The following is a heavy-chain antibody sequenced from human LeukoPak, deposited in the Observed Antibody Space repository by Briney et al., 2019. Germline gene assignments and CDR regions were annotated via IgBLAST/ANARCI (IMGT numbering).Heavy chain of an antibody. D-gene: IGHD3-22*01. CDR1: GYTFTRHY. CDR3: ARGPGHYYDSSGYSP. V-gene: IGHV1-8*01. CDR2: MNPNSGNT. J-gene: IGHJ5*02. Sequence: ASVKVSCKASGYTFTRHYMNWVRQAPGQGLEWMGWMNPNSGNTGYVQKFQGRVTMTRNTSISTAYMELSSLRSEDTAVYYCARGPGHYYDSSGYSPWGQGTLVTVSS.